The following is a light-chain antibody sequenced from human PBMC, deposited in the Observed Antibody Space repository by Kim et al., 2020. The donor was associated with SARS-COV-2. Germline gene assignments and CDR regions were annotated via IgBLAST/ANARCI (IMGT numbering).Light chain of an antibody. CDR3: SAWDSSLSALV. CDR1: SNDVGNEG. CDR2: RNN. Sequence: RQTATRTCTGTSNDVGNEGATWLQQNQGHPRKLRSSRNNNRPSGISERFSASRAGDTASLTITGLQPEDEADYYCSAWDSSLSALVFCGGTKVTVL. J-gene: IGLJ3*02. V-gene: IGLV10-54*01.